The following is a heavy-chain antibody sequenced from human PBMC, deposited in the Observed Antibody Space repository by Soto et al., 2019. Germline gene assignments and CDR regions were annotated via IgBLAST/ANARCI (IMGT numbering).Heavy chain of an antibody. CDR3: ASAIAAAGPGDY. J-gene: IGHJ4*02. D-gene: IGHD6-13*01. CDR2: IIPILGIA. CDR1: GGTFSSYT. V-gene: IGHV1-69*02. Sequence: QVQLVQSGAEVKKPGSSVKVSCKASGGTFSSYTISWVRQAPGQGLEWMGRIIPILGIANYAQKFQGRVTIPAXXSTSTAYMELSSLRSDDTAVYYCASAIAAAGPGDYWGQGTLVTVSS.